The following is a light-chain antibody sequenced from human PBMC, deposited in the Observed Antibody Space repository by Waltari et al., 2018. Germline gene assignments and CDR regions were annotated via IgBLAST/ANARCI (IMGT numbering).Light chain of an antibody. J-gene: IGLJ3*02. CDR3: CSYAGSAIWV. Sequence: HQNPVKAPKLMIYEDNKRPSGVANRFSCSSSVNTASLTISGLQAEDEADYYCCSYAGSAIWVFGGGTKLTVL. CDR2: EDN. V-gene: IGLV2-23*01.